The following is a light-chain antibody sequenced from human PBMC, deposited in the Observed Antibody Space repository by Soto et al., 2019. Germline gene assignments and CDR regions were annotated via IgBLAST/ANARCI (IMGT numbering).Light chain of an antibody. J-gene: IGKJ1*01. Sequence: DIQMTQSPSTLSASVGDRVTITCRASQSISDLLAWYQQKPGKAPKLLIYKASSVKSGVPSRFSGSGSGKEYTLTISSLQPDDFASYYCQQYNGYWTFGQGTKVEIK. CDR3: QQYNGYWT. CDR2: KAS. CDR1: QSISDL. V-gene: IGKV1-5*03.